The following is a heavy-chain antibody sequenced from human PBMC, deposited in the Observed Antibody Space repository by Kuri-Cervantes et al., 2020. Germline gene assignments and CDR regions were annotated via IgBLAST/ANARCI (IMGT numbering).Heavy chain of an antibody. V-gene: IGHV3-30*03. CDR2: ISYDGSNR. Sequence: GGSLRLSCAASGFTFSSYGMHWVRRAPGKGLEWVAVISYDGSNRYYADSVKGRFTISRDNSKNTLYLQMNSLRAEDTAVFYCARGVGYSNSGRFDPWGQGTLVTVSS. J-gene: IGHJ5*02. CDR3: ARGVGYSNSGRFDP. D-gene: IGHD4-11*01. CDR1: GFTFSSYG.